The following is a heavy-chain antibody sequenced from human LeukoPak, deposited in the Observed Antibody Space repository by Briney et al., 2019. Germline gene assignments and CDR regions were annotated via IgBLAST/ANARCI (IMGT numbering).Heavy chain of an antibody. J-gene: IGHJ4*02. CDR2: IIPILGTA. Sequence: SVKVSCKASGGTFSSYTISWVRQAPGQGLEWMGRIIPILGTANYAQKFQGRVTITADKSTSTAYMELSSLRSEDTAVYYCAREFYYYDSSGQIDYWGQGTLVTVSS. CDR3: AREFYYYDSSGQIDY. D-gene: IGHD3-22*01. V-gene: IGHV1-69*08. CDR1: GGTFSSYT.